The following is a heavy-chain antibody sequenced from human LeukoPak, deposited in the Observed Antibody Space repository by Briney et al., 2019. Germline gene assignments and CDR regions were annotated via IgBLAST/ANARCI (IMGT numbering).Heavy chain of an antibody. CDR2: IYPGDSDT. V-gene: IGHV5-51*01. J-gene: IGHJ4*02. D-gene: IGHD2-2*02. Sequence: GESLKISCKGSGYSFTSYWFGWVRQMPGKGLEWMGSIYPGDSDTRYSPSFQGQVTISADKSISTAYLQWSSLKASDTAMYYCATLPSQPLLYKYYFDYWGQGTLVTVSS. CDR3: ATLPSQPLLYKYYFDY. CDR1: GYSFTSYW.